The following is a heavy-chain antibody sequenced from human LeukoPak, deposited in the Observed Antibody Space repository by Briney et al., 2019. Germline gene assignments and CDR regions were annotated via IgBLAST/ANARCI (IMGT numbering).Heavy chain of an antibody. CDR1: GGSISSYY. CDR3: ARCKDYYVSGSYYKTFDY. D-gene: IGHD3-10*01. Sequence: PSETLSLTCTVSGGSISSYYWSWIRQPPGKGLEWIGYIYYSGSTNYNPSLKSRVTMSVDTSKNQFSLKLSSVTAADTAVYYCARCKDYYVSGSYYKTFDYWGQGTLVTVSS. CDR2: IYYSGST. J-gene: IGHJ4*02. V-gene: IGHV4-59*12.